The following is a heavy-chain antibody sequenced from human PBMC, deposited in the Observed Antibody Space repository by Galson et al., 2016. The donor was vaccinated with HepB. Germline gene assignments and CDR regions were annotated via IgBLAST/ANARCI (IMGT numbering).Heavy chain of an antibody. Sequence: SLRLSCAASGFIFSSYNMNWVRQAPGKGLEWISYIGSRSDNIQYVDSVKGRFTIPRDNAENSLYLQMNSLRDDDTAMYYCARVYYANTGYKFFDLWGQGTLVTVSS. CDR1: GFIFSSYN. CDR3: ARVYYANTGYKFFDL. V-gene: IGHV3-48*02. J-gene: IGHJ4*02. CDR2: IGSRSDNI. D-gene: IGHD3-22*01.